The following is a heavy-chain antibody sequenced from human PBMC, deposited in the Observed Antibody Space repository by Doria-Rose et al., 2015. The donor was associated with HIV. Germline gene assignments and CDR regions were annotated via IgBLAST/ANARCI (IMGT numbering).Heavy chain of an antibody. V-gene: IGHV4-4*09. D-gene: IGHD3-10*01. CDR1: GGSISSYY. J-gene: IGHJ6*03. CDR3: ARFRPSRGIYYSLDV. CDR2: IYSSGST. Sequence: QVQLQESGPGLVKPAETLSLTRTVSGGSISSYYWNWIRQPPGKGLEWIGYIYSSGSTHYNSSLKSRVTISIGTSKNQFSLKLSSVTAADTAVYYCARFRPSRGIYYSLDVWGKGTTVTVSS.